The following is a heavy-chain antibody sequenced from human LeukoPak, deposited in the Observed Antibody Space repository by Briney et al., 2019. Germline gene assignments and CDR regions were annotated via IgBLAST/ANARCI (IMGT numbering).Heavy chain of an antibody. CDR2: IHASGPT. J-gene: IGHJ4*02. Sequence: PSETLSLTCTVSGGSISTYYWSWIRRPPGKGLEWIGYIHASGPTNYNPSLKSRITISVDTSKNQFSLKLSSVTAADTAVYYCARHDAGIAARPFDSCGQGTLVADPS. V-gene: IGHV4-4*09. D-gene: IGHD6-6*01. CDR1: GGSISTYY. CDR3: ARHDAGIAARPFDS.